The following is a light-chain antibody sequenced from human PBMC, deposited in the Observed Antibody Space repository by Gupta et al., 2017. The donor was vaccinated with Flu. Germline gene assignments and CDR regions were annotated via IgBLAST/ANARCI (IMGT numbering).Light chain of an antibody. J-gene: IGLJ2*01. CDR1: NIGSKT. CDR3: QVWDSSSDNVL. Sequence: YVLTQPPPVSVAPGKTARISCGRNNIGSKTVHWFQQKPAQAPVMVVYDDSVRPSGIPERLSGSNSGNTATLTISRVEAGDEAAYYCQVWDSSSDNVLFGGGTKLTVL. CDR2: DDS. V-gene: IGLV3-21*03.